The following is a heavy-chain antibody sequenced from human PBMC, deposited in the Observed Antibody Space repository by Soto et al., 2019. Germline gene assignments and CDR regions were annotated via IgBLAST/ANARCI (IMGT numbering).Heavy chain of an antibody. CDR1: GGSISSYY. CDR2: IYYSGST. J-gene: IGHJ6*03. Sequence: SETLSLTCTVSGGSISSYYWSWIRQPPGKGLEWIGYIYYSGSTNYNPSLKSRVTISVDTSKNQFSLKLSSVTAADTAVYYCAIGPAGTTDYYYMDVWGKGTTVTVSS. D-gene: IGHD4-17*01. V-gene: IGHV4-59*08. CDR3: AIGPAGTTDYYYMDV.